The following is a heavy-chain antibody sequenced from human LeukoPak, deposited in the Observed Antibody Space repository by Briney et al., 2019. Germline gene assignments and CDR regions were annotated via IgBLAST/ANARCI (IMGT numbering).Heavy chain of an antibody. D-gene: IGHD3-10*01. J-gene: IGHJ4*02. Sequence: PGGSLRLSCAASGFTFRSYGMHWVRQAPGKGLEWEAFIRYDEYYADSVKGRFTISRDNSKNTLYLQMNSLRAEDTAVYYCAKDGDGYYGSGSYSDYWGQGTLVTVSS. V-gene: IGHV3-30*02. CDR3: AKDGDGYYGSGSYSDY. CDR1: GFTFRSYG. CDR2: IRYDE.